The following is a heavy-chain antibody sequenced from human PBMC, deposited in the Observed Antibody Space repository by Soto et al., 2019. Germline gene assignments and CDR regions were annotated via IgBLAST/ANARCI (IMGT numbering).Heavy chain of an antibody. CDR3: ARVESMDTFDY. CDR2: IIPIFGTA. Sequence: ASVKVSCKASGGTFSSYAISWVRQAPGQGLEWMGGIIPIFGTANYAQKFQGRVTITADKSTSTAYMELSSLRSEDTAVYYCARVESMDTFDYCVQGTLLTAFS. CDR1: GGTFSSYA. D-gene: IGHD5-18*01. J-gene: IGHJ4*02. V-gene: IGHV1-69*06.